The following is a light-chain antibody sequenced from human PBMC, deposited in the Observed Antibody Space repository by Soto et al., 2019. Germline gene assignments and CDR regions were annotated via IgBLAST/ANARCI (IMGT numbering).Light chain of an antibody. CDR1: QSVSSSY. J-gene: IGKJ1*01. CDR2: GAS. CDR3: QQYGSSPPWT. Sequence: EIVMTQSPATLSVSPGERATLSGRASQSVSSSYLAWYQQKPGQAPKLLIYGASSRATGIPDRFSGSGSGTDFTLTISRLEPEDFAVYYCQQYGSSPPWTFGQGTKVDIK. V-gene: IGKV3-20*01.